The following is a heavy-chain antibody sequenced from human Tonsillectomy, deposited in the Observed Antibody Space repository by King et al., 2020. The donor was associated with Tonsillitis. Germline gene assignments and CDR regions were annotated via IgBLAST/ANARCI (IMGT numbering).Heavy chain of an antibody. CDR2: ISYDGSNK. CDR3: ARNCYDNGFYWTGMDV. Sequence: QLVQSGGGVVQPGRSLRLSCAASGFTFSSYGLHWVRQAPGKGMEWVAVISYDGSNKYYADSVKGRFTISRDNSKNTLYLQMDSLRAEDTAVYYCARNCYDNGFYWTGMDVWGQGTTVTVSS. CDR1: GFTFSSYG. D-gene: IGHD2-2*01. V-gene: IGHV3-33*05. J-gene: IGHJ6*02.